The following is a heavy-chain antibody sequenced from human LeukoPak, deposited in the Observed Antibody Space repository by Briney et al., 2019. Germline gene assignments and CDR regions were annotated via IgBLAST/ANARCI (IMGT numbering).Heavy chain of an antibody. CDR2: IYGSGIT. J-gene: IGHJ6*03. CDR1: GGSIISNY. D-gene: IGHD3-22*01. CDR3: ARLKFYDSTGYSPGYYMDV. Sequence: SETLSLTCTVSGGSIISNYWSWIRQSAGTGLEWIGRIYGSGITDYNPSLKSRVTMSLDTSRKQFSLRLTSVTAADTAVYYCARLKFYDSTGYSPGYYMDVWGKGTAVSVFS. V-gene: IGHV4-4*07.